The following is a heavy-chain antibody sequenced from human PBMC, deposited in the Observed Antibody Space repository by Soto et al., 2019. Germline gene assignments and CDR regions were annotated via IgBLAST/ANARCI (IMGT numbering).Heavy chain of an antibody. V-gene: IGHV2-5*02. CDR1: GFSLTTGGMG. Sequence: QITLKESGPTLVQPTQTLTLTCSFSGFSLTTGGMGVGWIRQPPGKALEWLALIYWDDDKGYSPSLKSRLTIPTAPSKNQVVRTLTTMAPVDTATYYCARIYCAGGNCYRRGGFYSGMDVWGQGTTVTVSS. CDR2: IYWDDDK. CDR3: ARIYCAGGNCYRRGGFYSGMDV. D-gene: IGHD2-8*02. J-gene: IGHJ6*02.